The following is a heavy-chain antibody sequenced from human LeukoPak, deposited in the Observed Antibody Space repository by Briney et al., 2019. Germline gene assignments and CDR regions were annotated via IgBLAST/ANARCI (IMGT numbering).Heavy chain of an antibody. CDR3: ARLVTTEFDP. Sequence: SETLSLTCAVYGGSFSGYYWSWIRQPPGKGLEWIGEINHSGSTNYNPSLKSRVTISVDTSKNQFSLKLSSVTAADTAVYYCARLVTTEFDPWGQGTLVTVSS. J-gene: IGHJ5*02. D-gene: IGHD4-11*01. V-gene: IGHV4-34*01. CDR1: GGSFSGYY. CDR2: INHSGST.